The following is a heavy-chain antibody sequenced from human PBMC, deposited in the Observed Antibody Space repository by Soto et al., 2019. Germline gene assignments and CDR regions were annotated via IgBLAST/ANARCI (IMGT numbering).Heavy chain of an antibody. V-gene: IGHV1-3*01. D-gene: IGHD6-13*01. CDR1: GYTFTSYA. CDR3: ARGIDSSSWVRLHYYGMDV. J-gene: IGHJ6*02. Sequence: ASVKVSCKASGYTFTSYAMHWVRQAPGQRLEWMGWINAGNGNTKYSQKFQGRVTITRDTSASTAYMELSSLRSEDTAVYYCARGIDSSSWVRLHYYGMDVWGQGTTVTVSS. CDR2: INAGNGNT.